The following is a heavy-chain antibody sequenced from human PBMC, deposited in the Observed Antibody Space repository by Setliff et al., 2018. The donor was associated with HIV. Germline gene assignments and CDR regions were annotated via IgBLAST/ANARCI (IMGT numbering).Heavy chain of an antibody. CDR3: AKEARMVDRPRAEYLQH. Sequence: PSETLSLTCTVSGGSISSHYWSWIRQPPGKGLEWIGYMFYNGRSNYNPSLKSRATISVDASKNRFSLKLRSVTAADTAVYYCAKEARMVDRPRAEYLQHWGQGTLVTVSS. CDR2: MFYNGRS. V-gene: IGHV4-59*11. J-gene: IGHJ1*01. CDR1: GGSISSHY. D-gene: IGHD6-6*01.